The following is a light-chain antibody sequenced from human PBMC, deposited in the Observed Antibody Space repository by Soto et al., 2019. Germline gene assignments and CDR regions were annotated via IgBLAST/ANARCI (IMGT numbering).Light chain of an antibody. J-gene: IGKJ1*01. V-gene: IGKV2-24*01. CDR2: QIS. CDR1: ESLLHSDGNTY. Sequence: DIVLTQTPLTASVTPGQPASFSCGSSESLLHSDGNTYLSWLHQRPGQPPRLLIYQISKQFSGVPDRFCGSGAGTNFTLKISRVEVEDVGTFFCMQSSHLRTFGQGTKVEI. CDR3: MQSSHLRT.